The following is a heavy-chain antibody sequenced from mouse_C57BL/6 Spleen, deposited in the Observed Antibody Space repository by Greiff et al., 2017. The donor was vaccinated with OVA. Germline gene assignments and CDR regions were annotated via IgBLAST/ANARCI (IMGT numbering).Heavy chain of an antibody. CDR3: ARGDDYDVAWFAY. CDR2: IYPGDGDT. D-gene: IGHD2-4*01. Sequence: VQLQQSGPELVKPGASVKISCKASGYAFSSSWMNWVKQRPGKGLEWIGRIYPGDGDTNYNGKFKGKATLTADKSSSTAYMQLSSLTSEDSAVYFCARGDDYDVAWFAYWGQGILVTVSA. CDR1: GYAFSSSW. J-gene: IGHJ3*01. V-gene: IGHV1-82*01.